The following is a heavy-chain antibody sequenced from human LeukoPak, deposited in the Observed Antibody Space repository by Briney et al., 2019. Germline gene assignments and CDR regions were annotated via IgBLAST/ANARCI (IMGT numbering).Heavy chain of an antibody. CDR1: GFTFSNSW. V-gene: IGHV3-15*01. Sequence: PGGSLRLSCAASGFTFSNSWMSWVRQAPGKGLEWVGRIKSKTDGGTTHYAAPVKGRFTISRDNSKNTLYLQMNSLRAEDTAVYYCAKKMLLPFASSSGYSYWGQGTLVTVSS. D-gene: IGHD3-22*01. J-gene: IGHJ4*02. CDR2: IKSKTDGGTT. CDR3: AKKMLLPFASSSGYSY.